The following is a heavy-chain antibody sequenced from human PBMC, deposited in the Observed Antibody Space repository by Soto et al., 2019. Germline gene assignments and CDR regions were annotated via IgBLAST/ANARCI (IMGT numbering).Heavy chain of an antibody. Sequence: ASVKVSCKASGYKFINHYIHWVRQAPGVGLEWMGIINPNGGGTDYAQKFQGRVTMTTDTYASTVHMELSSLRSEDTALYSCARDSSASATSYSFDYWGQGTLVTVSS. CDR3: ARDSSASATSYSFDY. CDR2: INPNGGGT. V-gene: IGHV1-46*01. J-gene: IGHJ4*02. CDR1: GYKFINHY. D-gene: IGHD3-10*01.